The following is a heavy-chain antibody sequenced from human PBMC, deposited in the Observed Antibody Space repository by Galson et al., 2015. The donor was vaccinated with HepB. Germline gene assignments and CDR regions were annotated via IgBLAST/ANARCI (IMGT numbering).Heavy chain of an antibody. CDR1: GFTFSGSA. CDR2: IRSKANSYAT. Sequence: SLRLSCAASGFTFSGSAMHWVRQASGKGLEWVGRIRSKANSYATAYAASVKGRFTISRDNSKNTLYLQMNSLRAEDTAVYYCAKAPSPYDILTGYYGYWGQGTLVTVSS. D-gene: IGHD3-9*01. V-gene: IGHV3-73*01. CDR3: AKAPSPYDILTGYYGY. J-gene: IGHJ4*02.